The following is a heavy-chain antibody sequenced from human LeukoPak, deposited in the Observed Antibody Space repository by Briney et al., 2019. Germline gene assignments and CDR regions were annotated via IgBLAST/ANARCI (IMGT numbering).Heavy chain of an antibody. Sequence: PGGSLTLSCAASGFTFNNYGMSWVRQAPGKGLEWVSGINWNGGSTCYADSVKGRFTISRDNANNSLYLQMNSLRAEDTALYYCARSKRDWVWLLVGYMDVWGKGTTVSVSS. D-gene: IGHD3-22*01. CDR3: ARSKRDWVWLLVGYMDV. CDR1: GFTFNNYG. V-gene: IGHV3-20*04. CDR2: INWNGGST. J-gene: IGHJ6*03.